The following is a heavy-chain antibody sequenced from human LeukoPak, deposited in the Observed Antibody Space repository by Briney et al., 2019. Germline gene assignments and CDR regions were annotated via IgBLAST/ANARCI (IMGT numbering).Heavy chain of an antibody. CDR3: AKRPSDYGDYVTYFGY. V-gene: IGHV3-30*18. J-gene: IGHJ4*02. CDR1: GFSCIRYG. D-gene: IGHD4-17*01. Sequence: GGSLRLSCAASGFSCIRYGMHWVRQAPGKGLEWVGVKKYADSVKGRFTISRDNSKDTLYLQMNSLRDEDTAVYYCAKRPSDYGDYVTYFGYWGQGTLVTVSS. CDR2: K.